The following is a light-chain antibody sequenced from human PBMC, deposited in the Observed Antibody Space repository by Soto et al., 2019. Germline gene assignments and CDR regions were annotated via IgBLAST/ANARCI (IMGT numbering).Light chain of an antibody. J-gene: IGKJ3*01. CDR1: QSVSTY. V-gene: IGKV3-11*01. Sequence: EIVLTQSPATLSLSPGERAILSCRASQSVSTYLAWYQQKPGQAPRLLIFDASNRATGIQARFSGSGSGTDFTLTISSLEPEDFAVYYCQQRADWPATFGPGTKVDIK. CDR3: QQRADWPAT. CDR2: DAS.